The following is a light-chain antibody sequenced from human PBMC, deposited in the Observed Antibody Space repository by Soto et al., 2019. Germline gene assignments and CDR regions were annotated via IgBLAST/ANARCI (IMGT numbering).Light chain of an antibody. CDR1: QSVNSRY. CDR2: GAS. Sequence: ETVLTQSPGTLSLSPGERATLSCRASQSVNSRYLAWYQQKPGQAPRLLIYGASNRATGIPDRFSGSGSGTEFTLTISRLEPEDFAVYYCQQYINSPPMYTFGQGTKLEIK. CDR3: QQYINSPPMYT. V-gene: IGKV3-20*01. J-gene: IGKJ2*01.